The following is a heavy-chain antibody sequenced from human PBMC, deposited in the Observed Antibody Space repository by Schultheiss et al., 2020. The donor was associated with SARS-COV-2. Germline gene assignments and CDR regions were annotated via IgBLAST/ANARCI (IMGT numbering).Heavy chain of an antibody. D-gene: IGHD2-15*01. Sequence: GGSLRLSCAASGFTFSSYAMSWVRQAPGKGLEWVSAISGSGGSTYYADSVKGRFTISRDNSKNTLYMQMNSLRPEDTAVYYCARVAQIVVVVAAIDYWGQGTLVTVSS. CDR2: ISGSGGST. V-gene: IGHV3-23*01. CDR1: GFTFSSYA. J-gene: IGHJ4*02. CDR3: ARVAQIVVVVAAIDY.